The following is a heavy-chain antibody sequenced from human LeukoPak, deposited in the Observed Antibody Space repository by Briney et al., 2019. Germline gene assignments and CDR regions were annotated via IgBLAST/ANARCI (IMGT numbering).Heavy chain of an antibody. D-gene: IGHD3-16*02. J-gene: IGHJ4*02. V-gene: IGHV4-34*01. CDR2: INHSGST. CDR3: ARDYVWGSYRSNPFDY. CDR1: GVSFSGYY. Sequence: KASETLSLTCAVYGVSFSGYYWSWIRQPPGKGLEWIGEINHSGSTNYNPSLKSRVTISVDTSKNQFSLKLSSVTAADTAVYYCARDYVWGSYRSNPFDYWGQGTLVTVSS.